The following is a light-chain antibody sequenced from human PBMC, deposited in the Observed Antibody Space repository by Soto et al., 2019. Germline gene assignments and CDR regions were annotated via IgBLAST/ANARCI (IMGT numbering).Light chain of an antibody. Sequence: EIVMTQSPATLSVSPGERATLSCRASQSLSGKLAWFQQRPGQAPRLPIYDTSTRATGIPARFSGSGSGTEFTLTISSLQSEDFAVYHCQPYNMWLWTLGQGTKVDIK. V-gene: IGKV3-15*01. CDR3: QPYNMWLWT. CDR1: QSLSGK. J-gene: IGKJ1*01. CDR2: DTS.